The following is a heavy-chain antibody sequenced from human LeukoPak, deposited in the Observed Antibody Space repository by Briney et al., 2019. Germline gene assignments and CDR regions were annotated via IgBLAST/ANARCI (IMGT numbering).Heavy chain of an antibody. V-gene: IGHV4-31*03. Sequence: SETLSLTCTVSGGSISSGGYYWSWIRQHPGKGLEWIGYIYYSGSTYYNPSLKSRVTISVDTSKNQFSLKLSSVTAADTAVYYCARAGSDILTGYYPDYWGQGTLVAVSS. CDR1: GGSISSGGYY. CDR2: IYYSGST. D-gene: IGHD3-9*01. CDR3: ARAGSDILTGYYPDY. J-gene: IGHJ4*02.